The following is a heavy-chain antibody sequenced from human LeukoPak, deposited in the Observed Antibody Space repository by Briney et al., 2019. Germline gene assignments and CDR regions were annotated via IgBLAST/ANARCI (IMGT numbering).Heavy chain of an antibody. CDR1: GFTFSSYS. CDR2: ISSSSSTI. J-gene: IGHJ4*02. Sequence: GGSLRLSCAASGFTFSSYSMNWVRQAPGKGLEWVSYISSSSSTIYYADSVKGRFTISRDNAKNSLYLQMNSLRAEDTAVYYCARASYCSSTSCYMGGFDYWGQGTLVTVSS. D-gene: IGHD2-2*02. CDR3: ARASYCSSTSCYMGGFDY. V-gene: IGHV3-48*04.